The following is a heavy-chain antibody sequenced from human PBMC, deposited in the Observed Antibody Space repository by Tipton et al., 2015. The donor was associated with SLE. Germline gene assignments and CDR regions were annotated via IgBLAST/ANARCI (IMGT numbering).Heavy chain of an antibody. V-gene: IGHV4-59*01. Sequence: GSLRLSCTVSGGSISSSYWSWIRQPPGKGLEWIGYIHSSGSTSYNPSLKSRVTMSVDTSRNQFSLKVTSVTAADTAVYYCARERHIYMDVWGKGTTVTVSS. CDR1: GGSISSSY. CDR3: ARERHIYMDV. J-gene: IGHJ6*03. D-gene: IGHD2-21*01. CDR2: IHSSGST.